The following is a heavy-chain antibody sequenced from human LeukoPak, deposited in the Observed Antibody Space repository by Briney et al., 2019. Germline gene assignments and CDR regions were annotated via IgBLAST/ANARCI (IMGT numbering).Heavy chain of an antibody. D-gene: IGHD3-3*01. V-gene: IGHV4-34*01. CDR2: INHSGST. Sequence: SETLSLTCAVYGGSFSGYYWSWLRQPPGKGLEWLGEINHSGSTNYNPSLKSRVTISVDTSKNQFSLKLSSVTAADTAVYYCARVAITIFGVTRLDWFDPWGQGTLVTVSS. CDR1: GGSFSGYY. J-gene: IGHJ5*02. CDR3: ARVAITIFGVTRLDWFDP.